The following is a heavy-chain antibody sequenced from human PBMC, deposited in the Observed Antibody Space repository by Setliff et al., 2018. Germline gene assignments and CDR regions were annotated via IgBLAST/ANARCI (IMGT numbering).Heavy chain of an antibody. D-gene: IGHD2-21*01. CDR2: IYPGGSHT. CDR1: GYSFSNFW. Sequence: GESLKISCKGSGYSFSNFWIGWVRQMPGKGLEWMGIIYPGGSHTRYSPSFQGQVTMSADKSINTAYLQWSNLKASDTAIYYCARRGERFFNWFDPWGQGTLVTVSS. J-gene: IGHJ5*02. CDR3: ARRGERFFNWFDP. V-gene: IGHV5-51*01.